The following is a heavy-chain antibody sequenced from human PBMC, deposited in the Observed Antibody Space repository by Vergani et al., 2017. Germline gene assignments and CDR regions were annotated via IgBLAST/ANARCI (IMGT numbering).Heavy chain of an antibody. CDR3: AKWGYYDSSGYSN. CDR1: GFTFSSYA. D-gene: IGHD3-22*01. J-gene: IGHJ4*02. V-gene: IGHV3-23*01. Sequence: EVQLLESGGGLVQPGGSLRLSCAASGFTFSSYAMSWVRQAPGKGREWVSAISGSGGSTYYADSVKGRFTISRDNSKNTLYRQMNSLRAEETAVYYCAKWGYYDSSGYSNWGQGTLVTVSS. CDR2: ISGSGGST.